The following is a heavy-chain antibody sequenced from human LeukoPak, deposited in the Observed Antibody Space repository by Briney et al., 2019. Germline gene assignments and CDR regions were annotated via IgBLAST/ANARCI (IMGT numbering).Heavy chain of an antibody. CDR1: GYTFSSHG. CDR3: ARVRYGDYQDALDI. D-gene: IGHD2-21*02. V-gene: IGHV1-18*01. CDR2: IRTHNGDT. Sequence: ASVKVSCKTSGYTFSSHGVTWVRQAPGQALEWMGWIRTHNGDTDYAQNLQGRVTLTTDTSTNMVYMELRSLTSDDTAVYYCARVRYGDYQDALDIWGRGTMVIVS. J-gene: IGHJ3*02.